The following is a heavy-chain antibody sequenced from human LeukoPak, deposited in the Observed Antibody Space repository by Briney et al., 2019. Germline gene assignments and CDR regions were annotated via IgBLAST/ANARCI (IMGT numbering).Heavy chain of an antibody. D-gene: IGHD3-10*01. CDR2: IYYSGST. CDR1: GGSISSHY. CDR3: ARQQYASGNSYFFDY. Sequence: KTSETLSLTCTVSGGSISSHYWSWIRQPPGKGLECIGYIYYSGSTNYNPSLKSRVTISVDTSKNQFSLKLTTVNAADTAVYYCARQQYASGNSYFFDYWGQGTLVTVSS. J-gene: IGHJ4*02. V-gene: IGHV4-59*08.